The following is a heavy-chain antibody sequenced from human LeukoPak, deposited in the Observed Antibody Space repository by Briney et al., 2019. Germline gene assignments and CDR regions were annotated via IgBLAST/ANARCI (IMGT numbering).Heavy chain of an antibody. CDR3: TRHSYRGYDPNDY. CDR2: IRSKANSYAT. V-gene: IGHV3-73*01. D-gene: IGHD5-12*01. Sequence: GGSLRLSCAASGFTFSGSAMHWVRQASGKGLEWVGRIRSKANSYATAYAASVKGRFTISRDDSKNTAYLQMNSLKTEDTAVYFCTRHSYRGYDPNDYWGQGTLVTVSS. CDR1: GFTFSGSA. J-gene: IGHJ4*02.